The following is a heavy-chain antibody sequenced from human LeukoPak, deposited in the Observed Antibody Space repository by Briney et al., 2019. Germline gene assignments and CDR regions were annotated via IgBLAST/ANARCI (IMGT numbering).Heavy chain of an antibody. CDR1: GGSISSGSYY. D-gene: IGHD6-19*01. V-gene: IGHV4-61*02. J-gene: IGHJ4*02. Sequence: NPSQTLSLTCTVSGGSISSGSYYWSWIRQPAGKGLEWIGRIYTSGSTNYNPSLKSRVTISVDTSKNQFSLKLSSVTAADTAVYYCAREPAGYSSGWTPGYWGQGTLVTVSS. CDR2: IYTSGST. CDR3: AREPAGYSSGWTPGY.